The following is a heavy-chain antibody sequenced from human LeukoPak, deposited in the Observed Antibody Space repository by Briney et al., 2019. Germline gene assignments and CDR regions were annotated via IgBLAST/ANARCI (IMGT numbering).Heavy chain of an antibody. Sequence: PGGSLRLSCAASGFIFSNYGMSWVRHAPGKGLEGVAHIKQDESERFYMDPVKGRFTISRDNATNSLHLQMNSLRAEDTGVFYWARGIDYGWFDPWGQGTLVTVSS. D-gene: IGHD4-17*01. CDR3: ARGIDYGWFDP. J-gene: IGHJ5*02. CDR2: IKQDESER. CDR1: GFIFSNYG. V-gene: IGHV3-7*01.